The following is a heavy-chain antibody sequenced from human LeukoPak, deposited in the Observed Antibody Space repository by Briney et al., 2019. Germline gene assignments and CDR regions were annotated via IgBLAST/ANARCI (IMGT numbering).Heavy chain of an antibody. CDR3: ARRGGIRITIFGVAKDAFGI. V-gene: IGHV4-59*08. CDR2: IYYSGST. D-gene: IGHD3-3*01. Sequence: SETLSLTCTVSGGSISNYYWSWIRQPPGKGLEWIGYIYYSGSTNYNPSLKSRVTMSVDTSKNQFSLKLSSVSAADAAVYYCARRGGIRITIFGVAKDAFGIWGQGTMVTVSS. J-gene: IGHJ3*02. CDR1: GGSISNYY.